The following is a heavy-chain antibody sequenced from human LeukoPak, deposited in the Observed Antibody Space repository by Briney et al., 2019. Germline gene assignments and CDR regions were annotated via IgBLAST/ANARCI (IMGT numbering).Heavy chain of an antibody. CDR2: ISWNSGSI. J-gene: IGHJ4*02. D-gene: IGHD6-13*01. Sequence: PGGSLRLSCAASGFTFDDYAMHWVRQAPGKGLEWVSGISWNSGSIGYADPVKGRFTISRDNAKNSLYLQMNSLRAEDTALYYCAKLPFGAGIDYWGQGTLVTVSS. CDR1: GFTFDDYA. V-gene: IGHV3-9*01. CDR3: AKLPFGAGIDY.